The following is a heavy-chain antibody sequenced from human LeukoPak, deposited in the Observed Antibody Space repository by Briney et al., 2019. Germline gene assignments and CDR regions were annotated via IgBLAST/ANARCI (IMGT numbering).Heavy chain of an antibody. CDR1: GYTFTDFG. CDR3: TRHLGVDPSMIFFDY. J-gene: IGHJ4*02. Sequence: ASVKVSCKASGYTFTDFGISWVRQAPGQGREWLGWISAYNGDTNYAQKLQGRVTMTTDTSTSTAYMEVRRLSSDDTAVYSCTRHLGVDPSMIFFDYWGQGSLVTVSS. V-gene: IGHV1-18*01. D-gene: IGHD3/OR15-3a*01. CDR2: ISAYNGDT.